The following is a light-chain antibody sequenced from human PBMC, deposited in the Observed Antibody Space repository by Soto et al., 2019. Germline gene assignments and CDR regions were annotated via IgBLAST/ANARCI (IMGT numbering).Light chain of an antibody. CDR3: AAWDGSLNGVV. CDR1: SSDVGGYNY. Sequence: QSALTQPASVSGSPGQSITISCTGTSSDVGGYNYVSWYQHHPGKAPKLIIFEVSHRPSGVSNRFSGSKSGNTASLTISGLQTEDEADYYCAAWDGSLNGVVFGGGTKLTVL. J-gene: IGLJ2*01. CDR2: EVS. V-gene: IGLV2-14*01.